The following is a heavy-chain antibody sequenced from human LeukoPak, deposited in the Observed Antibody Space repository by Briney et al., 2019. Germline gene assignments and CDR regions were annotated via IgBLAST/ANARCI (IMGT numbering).Heavy chain of an antibody. Sequence: ASVKVSCKASGYTFTSYSMQWVRQAPGQGLEWMGIINPSGDSTSYTQKLQGRPTMTRDTSTNTVYMELSSLRSDDTAVYYCARGATYISGHHDAWGQGTLVTVSS. CDR1: GYTFTSYS. D-gene: IGHD6-19*01. V-gene: IGHV1-46*01. CDR3: ARGATYISGHHDA. J-gene: IGHJ4*02. CDR2: INPSGDST.